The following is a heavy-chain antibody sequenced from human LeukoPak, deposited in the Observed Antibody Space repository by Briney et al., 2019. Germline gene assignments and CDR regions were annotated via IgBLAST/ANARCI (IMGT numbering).Heavy chain of an antibody. Sequence: GASVKVSCKTSGYTFTGYYMHWVRQAPGQRLEWMGWINAGNGNTKYSQKFQGRVTITRDTSASTAYMELSSLRSEDTAVYYCWAAAARPAYYFDYWGQGTLVTVSS. J-gene: IGHJ4*02. V-gene: IGHV1-3*01. CDR3: WAAAARPAYYFDY. D-gene: IGHD6-13*01. CDR2: INAGNGNT. CDR1: GYTFTGYY.